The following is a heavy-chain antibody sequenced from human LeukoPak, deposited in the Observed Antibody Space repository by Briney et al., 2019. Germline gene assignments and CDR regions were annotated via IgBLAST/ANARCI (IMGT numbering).Heavy chain of an antibody. CDR2: TNPYTGKT. CDR3: ARAPSPYYYDSSAYYSDY. CDR1: GYTFTSFD. J-gene: IGHJ4*02. Sequence: ASVKVSCKTSGYTFTSFDINWVRQAAGQGLEWLGWTNPYTGKTGYAQKFQGRVTFTGDTSTRTAYMEVGSLTSEDTAVYYCARAPSPYYYDSSAYYSDYWGQGTLVTVSS. V-gene: IGHV1-8*03. D-gene: IGHD3-22*01.